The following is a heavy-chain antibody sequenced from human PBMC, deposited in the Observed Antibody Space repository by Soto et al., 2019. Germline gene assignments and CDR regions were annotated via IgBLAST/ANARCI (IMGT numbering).Heavy chain of an antibody. CDR2: IYPDDADI. V-gene: IGHV5-51*01. D-gene: IGHD4-17*01. CDR1: RYRFTNYW. CDR3: ARWAEGVTTPHFDY. Sequence: PGESLKISCKGSRYRFTNYWIGWVRQMPGKGLEWMGIIYPDDADIRYSPSFQGQVTISADKSIGTAYLQWSSLKASDTAMYYCARWAEGVTTPHFDYWGQGTLVTVSS. J-gene: IGHJ4*01.